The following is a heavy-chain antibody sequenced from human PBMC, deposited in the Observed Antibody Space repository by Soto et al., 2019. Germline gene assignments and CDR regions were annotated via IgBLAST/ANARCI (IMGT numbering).Heavy chain of an antibody. CDR2: IYTSGST. V-gene: IGHV4-4*07. D-gene: IGHD5-18*01. J-gene: IGHJ5*02. Sequence: PSETLSLTCTVSGGSISSYYWSWIRQPAGKGLEWIGRIYTSGSTNHNPSLKSRVTMSVDTSKNQFSLKLSSVTAADTAVYYCARGEYSYGYNWFDPWGQGTLVTVSS. CDR3: ARGEYSYGYNWFDP. CDR1: GGSISSYY.